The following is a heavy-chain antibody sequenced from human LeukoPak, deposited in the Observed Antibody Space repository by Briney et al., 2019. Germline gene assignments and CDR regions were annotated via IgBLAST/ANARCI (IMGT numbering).Heavy chain of an antibody. CDR3: AAKILGSAPFDS. CDR2: LNGGGGDI. V-gene: IGHV3-23*01. CDR1: SFPFSSHY. J-gene: IGHJ4*02. D-gene: IGHD3-10*01. Sequence: GGSLRLSCEASSFPFSSHYMAWVRQAPGRGLEWISALNGGGGDIHYAGSVTGRFTISRDNSRNTLYLHMNSLRAEDTAVYFCAAKILGSAPFDSWGQGTLVTVSA.